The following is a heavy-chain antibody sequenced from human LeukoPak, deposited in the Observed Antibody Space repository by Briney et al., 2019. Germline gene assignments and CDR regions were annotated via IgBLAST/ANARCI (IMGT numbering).Heavy chain of an antibody. D-gene: IGHD1-1*01. J-gene: IGHJ4*02. V-gene: IGHV3-74*01. CDR1: GFTFSGYW. Sequence: PGGSLRLSCTASGFTFSGYWMDWVRQAPGKGLVWVSRIKSDGSGIIYADSVKGRFTISRDNARNTLHLQMNSLRVDDTATYYCARDYNGLSYWGQGTLVAVSS. CDR2: IKSDGSGI. CDR3: ARDYNGLSY.